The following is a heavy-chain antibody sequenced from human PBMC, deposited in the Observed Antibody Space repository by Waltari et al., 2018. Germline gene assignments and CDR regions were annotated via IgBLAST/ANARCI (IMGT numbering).Heavy chain of an antibody. CDR3: AKDLGLGGDH. CDR2: LYADGRT. D-gene: IGHD3-16*01. Sequence: EVQLVESGGGLIQPGGSLRLSCAASGFTVSSYYMSWVRQAPGKGLGWVSVLYADGRTFYPDSVKGRFTISRDNSRNILYLQMSSLRAEDTAVYYCAKDLGLGGDHWGQGTLIAVSS. CDR1: GFTVSSYY. V-gene: IGHV3-53*01. J-gene: IGHJ4*02.